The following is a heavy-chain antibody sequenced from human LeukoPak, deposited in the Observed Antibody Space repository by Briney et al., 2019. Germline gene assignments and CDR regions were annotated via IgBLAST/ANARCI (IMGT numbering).Heavy chain of an antibody. CDR1: GGSISSSSYY. D-gene: IGHD2-21*02. Sequence: PSETLSLTCTVSGGSISSSSYYWGWIRQPPGKGLEWIGSIYYSGSTYYNPSLKSRVTISVDTSKNQFSLKLSSVTAADTAVYYCARGGLGDCGGDCYSRPLGYWGQGTLVTVSS. CDR3: ARGGLGDCGGDCYSRPLGY. CDR2: IYYSGST. V-gene: IGHV4-39*07. J-gene: IGHJ4*02.